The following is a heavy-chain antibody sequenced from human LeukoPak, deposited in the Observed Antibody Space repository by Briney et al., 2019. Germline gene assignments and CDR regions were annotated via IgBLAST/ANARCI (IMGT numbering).Heavy chain of an antibody. V-gene: IGHV3-33*01. J-gene: IGHJ5*02. CDR1: GFTFSSYG. CDR3: AREGTGGWFDP. D-gene: IGHD1-1*01. Sequence: GGSLRLSCAASGFTFSSYGMHWVRQAPGKGLEWVAVIWYDGSNKYYADSVKGRFTISRDNSKNTLYLQMNSLGAEDTAVYYCAREGTGGWFDPWGQGTLVTVSS. CDR2: IWYDGSNK.